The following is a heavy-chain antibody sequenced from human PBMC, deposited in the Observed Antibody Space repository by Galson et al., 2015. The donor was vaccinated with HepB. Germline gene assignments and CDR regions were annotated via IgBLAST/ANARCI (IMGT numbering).Heavy chain of an antibody. CDR1: GNTFRSYA. CDR3: ANAGECSGGSCYEGS. CDR2: IIPIFGTG. D-gene: IGHD2-15*01. V-gene: IGHV1-69*06. Sequence: SVKVSCKVSGNTFRSYALSWVRQAPGQGLEWMGGIIPIFGTGYYAQRFQGRVTITADKSTNTAYMELSSLRSEDTAVYYCANAGECSGGSCYEGSWGQGTLVSVSS. J-gene: IGHJ5*02.